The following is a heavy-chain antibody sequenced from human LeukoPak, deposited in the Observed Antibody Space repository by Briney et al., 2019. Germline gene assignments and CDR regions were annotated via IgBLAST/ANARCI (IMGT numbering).Heavy chain of an antibody. Sequence: SDTLSLTCTVSGGSISSYHWSWLRHPPGKAREWIEYSYYSGRTNYNPSLKSRVNISVDTSKNQFSLQLSSVTAADSAVYYCARDPAAAGMPFFDYWGQGTLVTVSS. D-gene: IGHD6-13*01. CDR3: ARDPAAAGMPFFDY. J-gene: IGHJ4*02. CDR2: SYYSGRT. V-gene: IGHV4-59*01. CDR1: GGSISSYH.